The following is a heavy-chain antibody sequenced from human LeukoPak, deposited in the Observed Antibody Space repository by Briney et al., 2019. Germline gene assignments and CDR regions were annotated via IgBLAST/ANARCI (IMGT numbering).Heavy chain of an antibody. J-gene: IGHJ4*02. D-gene: IGHD3-10*01. V-gene: IGHV4-39*01. CDR2: INYYGST. CDR1: GGSVSSTTYY. CDR3: ARYVVYGSGKYYFDY. Sequence: SETLSLTCTVSGGSVSSTTYYWSWIRQPPGKGLEWIASINYYGSTYYNPSLQSRVTISVDTSENQFSLKLSSVTAADTAVYYCARYVVYGSGKYYFDYWGQGTLVIVTS.